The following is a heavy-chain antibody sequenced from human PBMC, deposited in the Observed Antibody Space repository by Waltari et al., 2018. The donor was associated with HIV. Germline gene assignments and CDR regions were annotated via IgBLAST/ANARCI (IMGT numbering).Heavy chain of an antibody. Sequence: EVQLLESGGGLVQPGGSLRLSCAASGFTFSSYAMRWVRQSPGKGVEWVSDISGSGDSTDYADAVKGRYTNASDNSKNTLYLQMNSLRAEDTAVYYCAKSQGSGTYYYGMDVWGQGTTVTVSS. CDR1: GFTFSSYA. J-gene: IGHJ6*02. V-gene: IGHV3-23*01. D-gene: IGHD3-10*01. CDR2: ISGSGDST. CDR3: AKSQGSGTYYYGMDV.